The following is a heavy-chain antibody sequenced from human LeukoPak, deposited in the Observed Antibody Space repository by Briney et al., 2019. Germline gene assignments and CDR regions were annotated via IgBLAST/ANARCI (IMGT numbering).Heavy chain of an antibody. J-gene: IGHJ5*02. CDR1: GGSFSGYY. V-gene: IGHV4-38-2*02. CDR2: IYHSGST. Sequence: PSETLSLTCAVYGGSFSGYYWGWIRQPPGKGLEWIGSIYHSGSTYYNPSLKSRVTISVDTSKNQFSLKLSSVTAADTAVYYCAREPFEGDYPEWFDPWGQGTLVTVSS. D-gene: IGHD4-17*01. CDR3: AREPFEGDYPEWFDP.